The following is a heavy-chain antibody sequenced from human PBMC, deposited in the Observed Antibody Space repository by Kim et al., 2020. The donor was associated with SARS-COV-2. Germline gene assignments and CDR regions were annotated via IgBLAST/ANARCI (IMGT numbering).Heavy chain of an antibody. Sequence: ADSVKGRVTISIDNAKNSLYLQINSLRAEDTAVYYCTGDANGDGGNHDYWGQGTLVTVS. V-gene: IGHV3-21*01. J-gene: IGHJ4*02. D-gene: IGHD2-15*01. CDR3: TGDANGDGGNHDY.